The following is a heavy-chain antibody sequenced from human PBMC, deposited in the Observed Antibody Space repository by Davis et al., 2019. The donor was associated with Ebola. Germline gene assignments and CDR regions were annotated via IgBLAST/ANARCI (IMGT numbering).Heavy chain of an antibody. Sequence: PGGSLRLSCAASGFTFSNYLMSWVRQAPGKGLEWVANIKQDGSERHYVDSVKGRFTISRDNAKNSLYLQMNSLRAEDTAVYYCAREPRSGGGRADAPYWGQGTRVTVSS. CDR2: IKQDGSER. CDR1: GFTFSNYL. CDR3: AREPRSGGGRADAPY. D-gene: IGHD2-15*01. V-gene: IGHV3-7*03. J-gene: IGHJ4*02.